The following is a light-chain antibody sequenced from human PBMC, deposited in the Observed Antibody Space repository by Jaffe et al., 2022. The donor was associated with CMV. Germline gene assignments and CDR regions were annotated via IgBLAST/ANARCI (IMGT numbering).Light chain of an antibody. CDR1: SSNIENQY. CDR2: DNN. Sequence: QSVLTQPPSVSAAPGQKVTISCSGSSSNIENQYVSWYQHLPRTAPKLLIYDNNKRPSGIPDRFSGSKSGTSATLGITGLQTGDEADYYCATWDNSLREVVFGGGTKLTVL. V-gene: IGLV1-51*01. J-gene: IGLJ2*01. CDR3: ATWDNSLREVV.